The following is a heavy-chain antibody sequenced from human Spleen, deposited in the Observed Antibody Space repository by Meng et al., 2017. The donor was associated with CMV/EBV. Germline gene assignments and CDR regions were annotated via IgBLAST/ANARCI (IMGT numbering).Heavy chain of an antibody. CDR1: GFTFSSYA. Sequence: GESLKISCPASGFTFSSYAMHWVRQAPGKGLEWVALISSDGSKKYYADSVKGRFTISRDNSKNTLYLQMNSLRAEDTAVYYCARDHWSGALVVGAATYYFDYWGQGTLVTVSS. J-gene: IGHJ4*02. CDR3: ARDHWSGALVVGAATYYFDY. V-gene: IGHV3-30*04. CDR2: ISSDGSKK. D-gene: IGHD2-15*01.